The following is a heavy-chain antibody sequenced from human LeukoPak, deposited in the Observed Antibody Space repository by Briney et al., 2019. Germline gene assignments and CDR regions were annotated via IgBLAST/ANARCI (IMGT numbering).Heavy chain of an antibody. CDR1: GSRFSTSW. CDR3: ARHLYGDYGGYFDY. V-gene: IGHV5-51*01. Sequence: GESLKISCKGSGSRFSTSWIAWVRQMPGKGLEWMGVIYSGDSESRYSPAFQGQVTISVDKSISTAFLQWSSLKASDTAIYYCARHLYGDYGGYFDYWGQGTLLTVSS. J-gene: IGHJ4*02. CDR2: IYSGDSES. D-gene: IGHD4-17*01.